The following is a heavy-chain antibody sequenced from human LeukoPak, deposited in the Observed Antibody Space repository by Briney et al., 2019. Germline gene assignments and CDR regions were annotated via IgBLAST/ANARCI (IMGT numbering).Heavy chain of an antibody. Sequence: GGSLRLSCAASGFTYSSYSMNWVRQAPGKGLEWVSSISSSSSYIYYADSVKGRFTISRDNAKNSLYLQMNSLRAEDTAVYCCARQTEEAGDYWGQGTLVTVSS. CDR3: ARQTEEAGDY. CDR2: ISSSSSYI. V-gene: IGHV3-21*01. J-gene: IGHJ4*02. CDR1: GFTYSSYS. D-gene: IGHD1-14*01.